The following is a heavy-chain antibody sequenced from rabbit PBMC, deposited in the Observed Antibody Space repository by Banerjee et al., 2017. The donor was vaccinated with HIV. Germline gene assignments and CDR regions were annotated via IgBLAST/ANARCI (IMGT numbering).Heavy chain of an antibody. D-gene: IGHD6-1*01. CDR1: GFSFNNKYV. J-gene: IGHJ4*01. CDR3: ARVIGGDGYFNL. CDR2: IYTGTGDT. V-gene: IGHV1S45*01. Sequence: QEQLEESGGDLVKPEGSLTLTCTASGFSFNNKYVMCWVRQAPGKGLEWIACIYTGTGDTYYATWAEGRFTISKTSSTTVALQMTSLTAADTATYFCARVIGGDGYFNLWGQGTLVTVS.